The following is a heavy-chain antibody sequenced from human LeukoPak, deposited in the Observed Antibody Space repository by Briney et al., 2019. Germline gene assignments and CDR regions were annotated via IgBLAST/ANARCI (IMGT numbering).Heavy chain of an antibody. J-gene: IGHJ3*02. V-gene: IGHV3-7*01. CDR3: ARDSLVIKDAFDI. CDR2: IRQDGSEK. D-gene: IGHD3-9*01. Sequence: PGGSLRLSCAASGFTFSSYWMSWVRQAPGKGLECVANIRQDGSEKYYVDSVKGRFTISRDNAKNSLYLQMNSLRAEDTAVYYCARDSLVIKDAFDIWGQGTMVTVSS. CDR1: GFTFSSYW.